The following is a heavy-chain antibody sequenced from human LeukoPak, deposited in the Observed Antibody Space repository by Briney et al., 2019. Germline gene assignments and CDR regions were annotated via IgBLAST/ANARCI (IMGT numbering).Heavy chain of an antibody. CDR2: IDPTSGGT. Sequence: ASVRVSCKTSGYTFSGYYLHLVRQAPGQGPEWMGRIDPTSGGTHYAQKFQGRVTVTRDTSTSTVYMELSGLRSDDTAVYYCARVPGPYTTSRFDYWGQGTLVTVSS. CDR1: GYTFSGYY. J-gene: IGHJ4*02. D-gene: IGHD2-2*02. CDR3: ARVPGPYTTSRFDY. V-gene: IGHV1-2*02.